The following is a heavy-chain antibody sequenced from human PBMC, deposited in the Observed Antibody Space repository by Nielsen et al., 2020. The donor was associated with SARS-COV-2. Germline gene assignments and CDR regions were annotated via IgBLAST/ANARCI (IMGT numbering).Heavy chain of an antibody. CDR1: GYMFTTYT. Sequence: ASVKVSCKASGYMFTTYTIQWIRQAPGQRLEWIGWMNGGNGNTRYSQEFQGRVTLNRDTSASTAYMELSSLRSEDTAVYYCARDRQKRFDFWGQGTLVTVSS. CDR3: ARDRQKRFDF. J-gene: IGHJ4*02. CDR2: MNGGNGNT. V-gene: IGHV1-3*01.